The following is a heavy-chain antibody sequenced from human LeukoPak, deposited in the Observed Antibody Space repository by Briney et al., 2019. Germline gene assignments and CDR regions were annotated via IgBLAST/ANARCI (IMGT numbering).Heavy chain of an antibody. D-gene: IGHD3-9*01. CDR2: ISGSGDST. V-gene: IGHV3-23*01. Sequence: GGSLRLSCAASGFTFSNYAMSWVRQAPGKGLEWVSAISGSGDSTYYAESVKGRFTISRDNSKNTLYLQMNSLRAEDTAVYYCAKFDYDILIGHDYWGQGTLVTVSS. J-gene: IGHJ4*02. CDR3: AKFDYDILIGHDY. CDR1: GFTFSNYA.